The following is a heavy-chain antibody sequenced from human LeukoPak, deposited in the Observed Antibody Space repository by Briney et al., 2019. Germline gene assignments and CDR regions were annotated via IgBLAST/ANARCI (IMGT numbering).Heavy chain of an antibody. D-gene: IGHD5-24*01. V-gene: IGHV1-2*02. Sequence: GASVKVSCKASGYTFTSYGISWVRQAPGQGLEWMGWINPNSGGTNYAQKFQGRVTMTRDTSISTAYMELSRLRSDDTAVYYCARGDGYNFHMDYWGQGTLVTVSS. CDR3: ARGDGYNFHMDY. J-gene: IGHJ4*02. CDR1: GYTFTSYG. CDR2: INPNSGGT.